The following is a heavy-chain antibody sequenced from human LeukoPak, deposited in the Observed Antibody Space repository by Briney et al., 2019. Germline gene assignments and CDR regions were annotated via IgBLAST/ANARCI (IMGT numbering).Heavy chain of an antibody. J-gene: IGHJ4*02. D-gene: IGHD1-26*01. Sequence: PGGSLRLSCTASGLTLSNYWMIWVRQAPGEGLQWVAKIKQDGSEKYYVDSVNGRFPISRDNAENSLYLQMNSLRVEDTAVYYCAARSSGNPYFWGQGTLVTVSS. V-gene: IGHV3-7*03. CDR1: GLTLSNYW. CDR3: AARSSGNPYF. CDR2: IKQDGSEK.